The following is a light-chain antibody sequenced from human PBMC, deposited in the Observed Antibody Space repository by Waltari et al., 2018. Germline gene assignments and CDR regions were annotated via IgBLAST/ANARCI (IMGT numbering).Light chain of an antibody. CDR1: RSNNRARYD. Sequence: QSVLTQPPSVSGAPGQRVTISCPGSRSNNRARYDVHSYQQPPGTAPQLPISGTSNRPSGVPDRFSGSTSGTSASLAFTGLQAEDEADYYCQSYDSSLSGPNWVFGGGTKLTVL. CDR2: GTS. CDR3: QSYDSSLSGPNWV. V-gene: IGLV1-40*01. J-gene: IGLJ3*02.